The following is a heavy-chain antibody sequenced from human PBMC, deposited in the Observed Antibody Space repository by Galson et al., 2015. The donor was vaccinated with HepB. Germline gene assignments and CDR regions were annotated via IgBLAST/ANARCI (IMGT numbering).Heavy chain of an antibody. CDR3: AGIAVAGPTGFDY. CDR2: ISSSSSYI. CDR1: GFTFSSYS. Sequence: SLRLSCAAFGFTFSSYSMNWVRQAPGKGLEWVSSISSSSSYIYYADSVKGRFTTSRDNAKNSLYLQMNSLRAEDTAVYYCAGIAVAGPTGFDYWGQGTLVTVSS. J-gene: IGHJ4*02. D-gene: IGHD6-19*01. V-gene: IGHV3-21*01.